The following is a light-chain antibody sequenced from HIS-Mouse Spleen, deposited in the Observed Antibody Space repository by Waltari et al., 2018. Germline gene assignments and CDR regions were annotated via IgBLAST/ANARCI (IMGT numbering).Light chain of an antibody. Sequence: SYELTQPPSVSVSLGQMARITCSGEALPKKYAYWYQQKAGQFPVLGIYKDSERPSGIPERFSGSSSGTIVTLTISGVQAEDEADYYCLSADSSGTWVFGGGTKLTVL. CDR3: LSADSSGTWV. J-gene: IGLJ3*02. V-gene: IGLV3-16*01. CDR1: ALPKKY. CDR2: KDS.